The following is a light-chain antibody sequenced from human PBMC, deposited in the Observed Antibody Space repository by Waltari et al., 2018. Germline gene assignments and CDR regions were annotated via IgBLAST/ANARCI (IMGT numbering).Light chain of an antibody. CDR3: CSFGGTHTYV. J-gene: IGLJ1*01. Sequence: QSALTQPRSVSGSPGQSVTISCTGTRSDVGGYPYLSWYQQHPGKTPKLIIYHVTERPSGVPDRFSGSKSGNTASLTISGLQVEDEADYYCCSFGGTHTYVFGTGTTVTVL. CDR1: RSDVGGYPY. V-gene: IGLV2-11*01. CDR2: HVT.